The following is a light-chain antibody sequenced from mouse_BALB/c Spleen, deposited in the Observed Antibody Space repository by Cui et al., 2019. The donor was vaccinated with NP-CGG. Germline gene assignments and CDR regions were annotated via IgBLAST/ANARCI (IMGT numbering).Light chain of an antibody. V-gene: IGLV1*01. CDR1: TGAGTTRNY. Sequence: QAVVTQESALTTSPGETVTLTCRSSTGAGTTRNYANWVQEKPDHLFTGLIGGTNNRVPGVPARFSGSLIGDKAVLTITGAQTEDEAIYFCALWYSNHWVFGGGTKVTVL. J-gene: IGLJ1*01. CDR3: ALWYSNHWV. CDR2: GTN.